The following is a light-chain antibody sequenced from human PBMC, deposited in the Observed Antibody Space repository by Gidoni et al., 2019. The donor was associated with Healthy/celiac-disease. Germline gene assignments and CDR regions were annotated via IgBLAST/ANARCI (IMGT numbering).Light chain of an antibody. Sequence: QSALTQPASVSVSPGQSLTISCTGLSSDVGGYNYVSWYQQHPGKAPKLMIYEVSNRPSGVSNRFSGSKSGNTASLTISGLQAEDEADYYCSSYTSSSTYVVFGGGTKLTVL. V-gene: IGLV2-14*01. J-gene: IGLJ2*01. CDR3: SSYTSSSTYVV. CDR2: EVS. CDR1: SSDVGGYNY.